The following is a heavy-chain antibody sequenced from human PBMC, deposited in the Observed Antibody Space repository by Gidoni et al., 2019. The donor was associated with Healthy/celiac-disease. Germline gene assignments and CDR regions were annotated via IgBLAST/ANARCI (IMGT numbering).Heavy chain of an antibody. D-gene: IGHD6-19*01. CDR1: GGSFSGYY. Sequence: QVQLQQWGAGLLKPSETLSLTCAVYGGSFSGYYWSWIRQPPGKGLEWIGEINHSGSTNYNPSLKSRVTISVDTSKNQFSLKLSSVTAADTAVYYCARRPTYSSGRMGVWGKGTTVTVSS. J-gene: IGHJ6*03. CDR3: ARRPTYSSGRMGV. V-gene: IGHV4-34*01. CDR2: INHSGST.